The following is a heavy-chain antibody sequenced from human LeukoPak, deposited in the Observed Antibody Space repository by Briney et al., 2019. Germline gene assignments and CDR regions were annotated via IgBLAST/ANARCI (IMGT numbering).Heavy chain of an antibody. CDR3: ARQSLRQTFDY. Sequence: PGGSLRLYCSASGFTFSSYGMHWVRQAPGKGLEWVAVIWYDGSNKYYADSVKGRFTISRDNSKNTLYLQMNSLRVEDTAVYYCARQSLRQTFDYCGQGTLVTVST. CDR1: GFTFSSYG. J-gene: IGHJ4*02. CDR2: IWYDGSNK. V-gene: IGHV3-33*01. D-gene: IGHD6-6*01.